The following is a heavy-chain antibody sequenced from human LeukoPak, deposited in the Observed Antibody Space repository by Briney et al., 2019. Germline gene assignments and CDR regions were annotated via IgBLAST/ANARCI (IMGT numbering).Heavy chain of an antibody. V-gene: IGHV3-7*05. CDR3: ATKDYGDYETFDY. CDR1: GFSFGSYW. J-gene: IGHJ4*02. CDR2: IKQDGSEK. Sequence: GGSLRLSCAASGFSFGSYWMSWVRQAPGKGLEWVANIKQDGSEKYYVDSVKGRFTISRDNAKNSLYLQMNSLRAEDTAVYYCATKDYGDYETFDYWGQGTLVTVSS. D-gene: IGHD4-17*01.